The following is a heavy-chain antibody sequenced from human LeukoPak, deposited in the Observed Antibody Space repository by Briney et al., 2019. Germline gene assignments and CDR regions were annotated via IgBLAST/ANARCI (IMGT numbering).Heavy chain of an antibody. CDR1: GGSISNSSYY. J-gene: IGHJ3*02. CDR2: IYYSGST. CDR3: ARVVVPAASDAFDI. Sequence: PSETLSLTCTVSGGSISNSSYYWGWIRQPPGKGLEWIGSIYYSGSTYYNPSLKSRVTISVDTSKNQFSLKLSSVTAADTAVYYCARVVVPAASDAFDIWGQGTMVTVSS. D-gene: IGHD2-2*01. V-gene: IGHV4-39*07.